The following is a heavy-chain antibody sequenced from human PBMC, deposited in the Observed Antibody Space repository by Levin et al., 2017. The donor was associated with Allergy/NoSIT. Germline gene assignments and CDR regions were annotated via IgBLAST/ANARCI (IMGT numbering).Heavy chain of an antibody. V-gene: IGHV1-18*01. Sequence: ASVKVSCKASGYNFTNYGISWVRQAPGQGLEWMGWISAYNGNTNYAQKFQGRVTKTIQTSTNTAYMELRSLRSDDTAVYYCARVGIDFWGVYQKSWGYMDVWGQGTTVTVSS. D-gene: IGHD3-3*01. J-gene: IGHJ6*03. CDR2: ISAYNGNT. CDR1: GYNFTNYG. CDR3: ARVGIDFWGVYQKSWGYMDV.